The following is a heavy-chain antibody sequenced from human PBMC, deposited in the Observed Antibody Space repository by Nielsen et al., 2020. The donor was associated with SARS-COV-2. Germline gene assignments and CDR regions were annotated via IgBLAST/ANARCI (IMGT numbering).Heavy chain of an antibody. CDR3: ARDYYSNLDY. V-gene: IGHV3-7*03. J-gene: IGHJ4*02. D-gene: IGHD4-11*01. Sequence: GESLKISCTASGFTFGDYAMSWVRQAPGKGLEWVANIKHDGSEKYYVDSVKGRFTISRDNAKNSLYMQMNSLRADDTAVYYCARDYYSNLDYWGQGTLVTVSS. CDR1: GFTFGDYA. CDR2: IKHDGSEK.